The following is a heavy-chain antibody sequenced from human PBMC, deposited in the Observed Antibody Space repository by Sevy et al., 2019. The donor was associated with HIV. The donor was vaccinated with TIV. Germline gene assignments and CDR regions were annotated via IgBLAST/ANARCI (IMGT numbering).Heavy chain of an antibody. Sequence: GGSLRLSCVASGFTFDTYWMQWVRQAPGQGLEWVANIRQDGNEIYYADSVKGRFTISRDNAKESVYLQMSNLRVEDTGIYYCARRCFDLWGQGTLVTLSS. V-gene: IGHV3-7*01. CDR1: GFTFDTYW. J-gene: IGHJ4*02. CDR2: IRQDGNEI. D-gene: IGHD2-21*01. CDR3: ARRCFDL.